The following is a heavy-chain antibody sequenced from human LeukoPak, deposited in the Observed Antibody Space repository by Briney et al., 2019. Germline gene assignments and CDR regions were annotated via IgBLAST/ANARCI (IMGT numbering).Heavy chain of an antibody. V-gene: IGHV3-23*01. J-gene: IGHJ4*02. D-gene: IGHD3-9*01. Sequence: GGSLRLSCAASGFTFSSYAMSWVRQAPGKGLEWVSAISGSGGSTYYADSVKGRFTISRDNSKNTLYLQMNSLGAEDTAVYYCAKDQGYDILTGYYKRALGFDYWGQGTLVTVSS. CDR3: AKDQGYDILTGYYKRALGFDY. CDR2: ISGSGGST. CDR1: GFTFSSYA.